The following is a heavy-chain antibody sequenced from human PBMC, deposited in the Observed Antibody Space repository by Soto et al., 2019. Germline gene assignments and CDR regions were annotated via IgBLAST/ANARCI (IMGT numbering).Heavy chain of an antibody. J-gene: IGHJ1*01. V-gene: IGHV4-31*03. CDR3: AIYDSSGSRGFQH. Sequence: QVQLQESGPGLVKPSQTLSLTCTVSGGSISSGVYYWSWIRQHPGKGLEWIGYIFYSGSTYYNPSPKSRVTISVDTSKSQSSLKLSSVTAADTAVYYCAIYDSSGSRGFQHWGQGTLVTVSS. CDR1: GGSISSGVYY. D-gene: IGHD3-22*01. CDR2: IFYSGST.